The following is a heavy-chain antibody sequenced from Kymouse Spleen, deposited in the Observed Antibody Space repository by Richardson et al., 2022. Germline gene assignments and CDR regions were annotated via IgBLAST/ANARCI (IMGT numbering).Heavy chain of an antibody. CDR1: GFTVSSNY. D-gene: IGHD6-19*01. CDR2: IYSGGST. V-gene: IGHV3-53*01. Sequence: EVQLVESGGGLIQPGGSLRLSCAASGFTVSSNYMSWVRQAPGKGLEWVSVIYSGGSTYYADSVKGRFTISRDNSKNTLYLQMNSLRAEDTAVYYCARGRAVAGYYYGMDVWGQGTTVTVSS. CDR3: ARGRAVAGYYYGMDV. J-gene: IGHJ6*02.